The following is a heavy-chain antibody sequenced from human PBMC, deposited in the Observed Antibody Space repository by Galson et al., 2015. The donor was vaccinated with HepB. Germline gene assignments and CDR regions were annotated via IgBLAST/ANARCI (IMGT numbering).Heavy chain of an antibody. V-gene: IGHV1-18*01. CDR1: GYTFTSYG. J-gene: IGHJ4*02. CDR3: ARDSEGDFWSGYYLFDY. CDR2: ISAYNGNT. Sequence: SVKVSCKASGYTFTSYGISWVRQAPGQGLEWMGWISAYNGNTNYAQKLQGRVTMTTDTSTSTAYMELRSLRSDDTAVYYCARDSEGDFWSGYYLFDYWGQGTLVTVSS. D-gene: IGHD3-3*01.